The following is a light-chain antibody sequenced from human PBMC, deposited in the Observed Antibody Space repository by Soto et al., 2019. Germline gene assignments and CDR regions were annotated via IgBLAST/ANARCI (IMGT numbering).Light chain of an antibody. CDR1: SSDVGGYDY. CDR3: FSYRSSSTLGV. Sequence: QSVLTQPASVSGSPGQSITISCTGTSSDVGGYDYVSWYQHHPGKAPKLMIYEVSNRPSGVSNRFSGSRSGNAASLSISGLQAEDEADYYCFSYRSSSTLGVFCGGTKLTVL. CDR2: EVS. V-gene: IGLV2-14*01. J-gene: IGLJ3*02.